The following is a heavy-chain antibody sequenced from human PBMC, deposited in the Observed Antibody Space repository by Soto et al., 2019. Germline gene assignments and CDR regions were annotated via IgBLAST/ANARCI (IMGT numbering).Heavy chain of an antibody. CDR3: ARHSINDFWSGYPDY. Sequence: SETLSLTCTVSGGSISSYYLSWIRQPPGKGLEWIGYIYYSGSTNYNPSLKSRVTISVDTSKNQFSLKLSSVTAADTAVYYCARHSINDFWSGYPDYWGQGTLVTVSS. CDR1: GGSISSYY. J-gene: IGHJ4*02. V-gene: IGHV4-59*08. D-gene: IGHD3-3*01. CDR2: IYYSGST.